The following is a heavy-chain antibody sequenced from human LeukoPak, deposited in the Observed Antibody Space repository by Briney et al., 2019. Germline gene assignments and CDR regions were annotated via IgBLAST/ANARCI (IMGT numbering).Heavy chain of an antibody. CDR3: AKGVSGQLVDNWFDP. J-gene: IGHJ5*02. V-gene: IGHV1-18*01. CDR2: IGTSSGST. D-gene: IGHD6-6*01. CDR1: GYTFTNYG. Sequence: ASVKVSCKASGYTFTNYGISWVRQALGQGLEWWGWIGTSSGSTNYAQKLQGRVTMTTDTSTSTAYMELRSLRSDDTAVYYCAKGVSGQLVDNWFDPWGQGTLVTVSS.